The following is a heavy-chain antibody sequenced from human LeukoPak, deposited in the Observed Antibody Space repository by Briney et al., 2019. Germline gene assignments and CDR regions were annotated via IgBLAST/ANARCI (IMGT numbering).Heavy chain of an antibody. V-gene: IGHV3-53*01. J-gene: IGHJ6*03. CDR2: IYSGGST. CDR3: ARSTVTSSYYYMDV. D-gene: IGHD4-11*01. Sequence: SGGSLRLSCAASGFTVSSNYMSWVRQAPGKGLEWVSVIYSGGSTYYADSVKGRFTISRDNAKNSLHLQMNSLRAEDTAVYFCARSTVTSSYYYMDVWGKGTTVIVSS. CDR1: GFTVSSNY.